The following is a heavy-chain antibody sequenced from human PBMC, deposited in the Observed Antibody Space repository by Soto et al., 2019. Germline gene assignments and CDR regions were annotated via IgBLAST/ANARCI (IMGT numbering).Heavy chain of an antibody. CDR2: FYFGGRT. J-gene: IGHJ5*02. D-gene: IGHD2-15*01. CDR1: GGSISSSFYY. Sequence: KASETLSLTCTVSGGSISSSFYYWDWIRQPPGKGLEWIGSFYFGGRTFYNPSLKSRVTISVDTSKNQFSLKLRSVTAADTAVYYCASSKEAANRYNWFDPWGQGTLVTVSS. CDR3: ASSKEAANRYNWFDP. V-gene: IGHV4-39*01.